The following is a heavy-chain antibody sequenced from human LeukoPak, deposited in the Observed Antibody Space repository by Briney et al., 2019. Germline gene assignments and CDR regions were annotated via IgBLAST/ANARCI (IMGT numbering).Heavy chain of an antibody. V-gene: IGHV4-59*01. CDR3: ARGGYSSSWESPGDY. CDR1: GDSISSYY. J-gene: IGHJ4*02. Sequence: SESLSLTCTVSGDSISSYYWSWMRQPPGKGLEWIGYIYYSGSTNYNPSLKSRVTISVDTSKNQFSLKLSSVTAADTAVYYCARGGYSSSWESPGDYWGQGTLVTVSS. CDR2: IYYSGST. D-gene: IGHD6-13*01.